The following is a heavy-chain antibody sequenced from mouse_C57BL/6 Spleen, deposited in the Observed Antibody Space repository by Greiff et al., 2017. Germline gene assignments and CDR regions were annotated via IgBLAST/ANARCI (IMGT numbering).Heavy chain of an antibody. CDR2: INPYNGGT. J-gene: IGHJ2*01. Sequence: EVQLQQSGPVLVKPGASVKMSCKASGYTFTDYYMNWVKQSHGKSLEWIGVINPYNGGTSYNQKFKGKATLTVDKSSSTAYMELNSLTSEDSAVYYCTRHYDYGGDFDDWGRGTTLTVAS. V-gene: IGHV1-19*01. D-gene: IGHD2-4*01. CDR3: TRHYDYGGDFDD. CDR1: GYTFTDYY.